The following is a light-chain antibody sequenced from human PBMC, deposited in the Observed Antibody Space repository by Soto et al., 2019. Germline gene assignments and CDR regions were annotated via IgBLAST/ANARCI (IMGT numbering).Light chain of an antibody. J-gene: IGKJ4*01. CDR2: DAS. CDR1: QSMNNW. V-gene: IGKV1-5*01. CDR3: QQYNSYPLT. Sequence: DIQMTQSPSTLSAYVGDRVTITCRASQSMNNWLAWYQQKPGKVPKLLIYDASSLQSGVPSRFSGSGSGTEFTLTISSLQPDDCATYYCQQYNSYPLTFGGGTKVDIK.